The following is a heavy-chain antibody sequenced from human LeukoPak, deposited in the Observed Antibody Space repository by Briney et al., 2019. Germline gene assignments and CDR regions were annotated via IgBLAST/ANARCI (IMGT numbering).Heavy chain of an antibody. CDR2: INPSGGST. CDR3: ARAGGWIQQQRGYYYYMDV. D-gene: IGHD5-18*01. CDR1: GYTFTSYY. J-gene: IGHJ6*03. Sequence: ASVTVSCKASGYTFTSYYMHWVRQAPGQGLEWMGIINPSGGSTSYAQKFQGRVTMTRDMSTSTVYMELSSLRSEDTAVYYCARAGGWIQQQRGYYYYMDVWGKGTTVTVSS. V-gene: IGHV1-46*01.